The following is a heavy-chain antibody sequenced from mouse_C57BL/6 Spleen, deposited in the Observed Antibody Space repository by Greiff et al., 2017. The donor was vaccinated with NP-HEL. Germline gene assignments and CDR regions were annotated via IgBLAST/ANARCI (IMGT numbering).Heavy chain of an antibody. D-gene: IGHD2-4*01. Sequence: ESGPGLVKPSQSLSLTCSVTGYSITSGYYWNWIRQFPGNKLEWMGYISYDGSNNYNPSLKNRISIPRDTSKNQFFLKLNSVTTEDTATYYCARVGTGDYDENFDYWGQGTTLTVSS. CDR3: ARVGTGDYDENFDY. CDR2: ISYDGSN. CDR1: GYSITSGYY. V-gene: IGHV3-6*01. J-gene: IGHJ2*01.